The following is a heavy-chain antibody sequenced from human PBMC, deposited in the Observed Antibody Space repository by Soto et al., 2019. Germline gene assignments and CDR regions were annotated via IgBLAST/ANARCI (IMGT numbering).Heavy chain of an antibody. J-gene: IGHJ5*02. CDR1: GYTFTSYY. CDR2: INPSGVST. D-gene: IGHD3-3*02. Sequence: ASVMVSSKASGYTFTSYYMHWVRQAPGQGLEWMGVINPSGVSTTYAQKFQGRVTMTRDTSASTVYMELSSLRFEDTAVYYCVRDKHSITLSPTSWGQGTRVTVSS. CDR3: VRDKHSITLSPTS. V-gene: IGHV1-46*01.